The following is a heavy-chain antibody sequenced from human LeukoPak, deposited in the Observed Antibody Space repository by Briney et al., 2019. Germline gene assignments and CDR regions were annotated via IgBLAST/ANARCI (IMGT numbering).Heavy chain of an antibody. V-gene: IGHV3-23*01. Sequence: PGGSLRLSCAASGFTFSSYAMSWVRQAPGKGLEWVSSISGSGGGTNYPDSVKGRFTISRDNAKNSLYLQMNSLRAGDTALYYCARSGYYGSGSYSDYWGQGTLVTVSS. D-gene: IGHD3-10*01. J-gene: IGHJ4*02. CDR2: ISGSGGGT. CDR1: GFTFSSYA. CDR3: ARSGYYGSGSYSDY.